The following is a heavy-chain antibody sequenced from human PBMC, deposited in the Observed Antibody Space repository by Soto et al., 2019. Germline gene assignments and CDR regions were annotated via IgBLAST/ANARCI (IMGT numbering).Heavy chain of an antibody. CDR2: ISAYNANR. V-gene: IGHV1-18*01. CDR1: GYTCTSYG. CDR3: ARGENWFDP. J-gene: IGHJ5*02. Sequence: QVQLLQSRAEVKKPGASVKVSCKASGYTCTSYGIDWVRQAPGQGHEWMGWISAYNANRHYAQKLQGRVTMTTDTFTSTAYMDLRILRSEDTDVYYCARGENWFDPWGQGTLVTVSS.